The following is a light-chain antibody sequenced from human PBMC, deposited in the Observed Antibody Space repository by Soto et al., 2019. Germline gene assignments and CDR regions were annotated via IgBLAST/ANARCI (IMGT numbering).Light chain of an antibody. V-gene: IGKV3-20*01. CDR1: QSVRSSY. J-gene: IGKJ1*01. CDR3: PQYGSSPPWT. CDR2: GAS. Sequence: EIVLTQSPGTLSLSPGERATLSCRASQSVRSSYLAWYQQKPGQAPRLLIYGASSRATGIPDRFSGSGSGTDFTLTISRLEPEDFAVYYCPQYGSSPPWTFGQGTKVEIK.